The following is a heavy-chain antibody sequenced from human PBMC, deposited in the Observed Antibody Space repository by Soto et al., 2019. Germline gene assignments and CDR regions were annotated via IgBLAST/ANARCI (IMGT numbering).Heavy chain of an antibody. Sequence: GGSLRLSCAASGFTDSSNYMSWVSQAPGKGLEWVSVIYSGGTTYYADSVKGRFTISRDNSKNTLYLQMNSLRAEDTAVYYCARNGDSSDYRGWFDPWGRGTLVTVSS. J-gene: IGHJ5*02. CDR3: ARNGDSSDYRGWFDP. V-gene: IGHV3-66*01. D-gene: IGHD3-22*01. CDR1: GFTDSSNY. CDR2: IYSGGTT.